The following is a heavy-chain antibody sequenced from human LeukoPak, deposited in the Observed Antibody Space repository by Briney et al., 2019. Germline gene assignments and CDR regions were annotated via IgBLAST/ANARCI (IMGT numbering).Heavy chain of an antibody. CDR3: AGAEVWGSSRGAHFDY. J-gene: IGHJ4*02. D-gene: IGHD3-16*02. V-gene: IGHV3-74*01. CDR1: GFTFSSYW. CDR2: INSDGSST. Sequence: GGSLRLSCAASGFTFSSYWMHWVRQAPGKGLVWVSRINSDGSSTSYADSVKGRFTISRDNAKNTLYLQMNSLRAEDTAVYYCAGAEVWGSSRGAHFDYWGQGTLVTVSS.